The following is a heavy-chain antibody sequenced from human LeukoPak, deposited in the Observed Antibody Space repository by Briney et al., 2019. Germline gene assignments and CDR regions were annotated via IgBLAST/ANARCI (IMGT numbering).Heavy chain of an antibody. D-gene: IGHD3-16*02. CDR3: TTEGGNYDYVWGSYRLTEGGDY. J-gene: IGHJ4*02. V-gene: IGHV3-15*01. CDR1: GFTFSNAW. Sequence: PGGSLRLSCAASGFTFSNAWMSWVRQAPGKGLEWVGRIKSKTDGGTTDYAAPVKGRFAISREDSTNTLYLQMNSLKTEDTAVYYCTTEGGNYDYVWGSYRLTEGGDYWGQGTLVTVSS. CDR2: IKSKTDGGTT.